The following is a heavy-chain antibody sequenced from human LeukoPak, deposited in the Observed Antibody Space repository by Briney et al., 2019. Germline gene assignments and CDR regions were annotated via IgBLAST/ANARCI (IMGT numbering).Heavy chain of an antibody. Sequence: SVKVSCKVSGGTFSSYAISWVRQAPGQGLEWMGGIIPIFGTANYAQKFQGRVTITADESTSTAYMELSSLRSEDTAVYYCARDAGYCSSTSCRSRYYGMDVWGKGTTVTVSS. V-gene: IGHV1-69*01. CDR1: GGTFSSYA. D-gene: IGHD2-2*01. CDR2: IIPIFGTA. CDR3: ARDAGYCSSTSCRSRYYGMDV. J-gene: IGHJ6*04.